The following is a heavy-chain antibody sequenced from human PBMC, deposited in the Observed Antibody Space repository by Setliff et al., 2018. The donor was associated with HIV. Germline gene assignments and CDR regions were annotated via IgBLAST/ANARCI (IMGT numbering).Heavy chain of an antibody. Sequence: KPSETLSLTCTVSGDSITTGVYYWSWIRQPAGQGLEWIGYIYYSGSTNYNPSLKSRVTISVDTSKNQFSLKLSSVTAADTAVYYCARGSSWQYYYYYYMDVWGKGTTVTVSS. CDR1: GDSITTGVYY. V-gene: IGHV4-61*10. J-gene: IGHJ6*03. CDR2: IYYSGST. D-gene: IGHD6-13*01. CDR3: ARGSSWQYYYYYYMDV.